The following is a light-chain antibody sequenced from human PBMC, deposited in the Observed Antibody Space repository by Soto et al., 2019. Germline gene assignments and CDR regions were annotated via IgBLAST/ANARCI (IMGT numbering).Light chain of an antibody. CDR3: QQYTPRPPYRT. J-gene: IGKJ1*01. V-gene: IGKV3-15*01. CDR1: QSFGSN. CDR2: VAS. Sequence: EIVMTQSPATLSVSPGDRAALSGRAIQSFGSNLAGYQQKPGQAPRLLIYVASTRATGIPARFSGSGPGTEFIITISSLQSETSAIHFCQQYTPRPPYRTFGPGTKVEIK.